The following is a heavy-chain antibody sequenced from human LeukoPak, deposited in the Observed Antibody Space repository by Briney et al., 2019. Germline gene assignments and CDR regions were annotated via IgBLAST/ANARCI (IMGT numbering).Heavy chain of an antibody. CDR3: ARASYSYDINGWVPFDY. CDR1: GNSISIGDNY. J-gene: IGHJ4*02. Sequence: SETLSLTCTVSGNSISIGDNYWSWIRQPAGKGLEWIARIYTRGSTNYNPSLKSRVTISGDTSKNQFSLRLRSVTAADTAVYYCARASYSYDINGWVPFDYWGQGTLVTVSS. D-gene: IGHD3-22*01. V-gene: IGHV4-61*02. CDR2: IYTRGST.